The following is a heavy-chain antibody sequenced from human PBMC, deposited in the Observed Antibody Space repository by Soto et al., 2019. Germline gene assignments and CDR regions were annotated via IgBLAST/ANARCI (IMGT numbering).Heavy chain of an antibody. CDR2: ISSSSSTI. V-gene: IGHV3-48*02. D-gene: IGHD3-22*01. Sequence: GSLRFSCAASGFTFSSYSMNWVRQAPGKGLEWISYISSSSSTIYYADSVKGRFTISRDNAKNSLYLQMNSLRDEDTAVYYCARDKGYYDSSGYYYVFGPFDYWGQGTLVTVSS. J-gene: IGHJ4*02. CDR3: ARDKGYYDSSGYYYVFGPFDY. CDR1: GFTFSSYS.